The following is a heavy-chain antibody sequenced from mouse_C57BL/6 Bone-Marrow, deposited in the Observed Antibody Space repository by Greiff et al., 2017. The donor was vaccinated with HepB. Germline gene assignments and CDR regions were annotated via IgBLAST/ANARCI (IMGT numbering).Heavy chain of an antibody. CDR2: IDPEDGET. Sequence: VHVKQSGAELVKPGASVKLSCTASGFNIKDYYMHWVKQRTEQGLEWIGRIDPEDGETKYAPKFQGKATITADTSSNTAYLQLSSLTSEDTAVYYCATYYYGRGYYFDYWGQGTTLTVSS. J-gene: IGHJ2*01. V-gene: IGHV14-2*01. CDR1: GFNIKDYY. D-gene: IGHD1-1*01. CDR3: ATYYYGRGYYFDY.